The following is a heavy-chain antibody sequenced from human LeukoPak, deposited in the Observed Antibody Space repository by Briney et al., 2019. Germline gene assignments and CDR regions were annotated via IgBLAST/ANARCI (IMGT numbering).Heavy chain of an antibody. CDR3: ARPRVPDS. J-gene: IGHJ4*02. CDR2: IKRDASET. V-gene: IGHV3-7*01. Sequence: GGSLRLSCAASGFTFSTSWMSWVRQAPGKGLEWVANIKRDASETNYVDSVKGRFTISRDNAKNSLYLQMNSLRAEDTAVYYCARPRVPDSWGQGTLVTVSS. CDR1: GFTFSTSW.